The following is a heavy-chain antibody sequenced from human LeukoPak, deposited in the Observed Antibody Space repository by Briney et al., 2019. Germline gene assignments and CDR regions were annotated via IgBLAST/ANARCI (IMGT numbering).Heavy chain of an antibody. V-gene: IGHV7-4-1*02. CDR1: GYPFTRDA. D-gene: IGHD3-16*02. Sequence: ASVKVSCKASGYPFTRDAVNWVRQAPGQGLEWMGWINTNTGNPTYAQGFTGRFVFSLDTSVSTAYLQISSLRAEDTAVYYCARGKESSDFDYWGQGTLVTVSS. J-gene: IGHJ4*02. CDR2: INTNTGNP. CDR3: ARGKESSDFDY.